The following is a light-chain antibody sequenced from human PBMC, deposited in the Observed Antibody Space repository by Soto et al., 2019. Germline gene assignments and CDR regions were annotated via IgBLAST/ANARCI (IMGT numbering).Light chain of an antibody. J-gene: IGKJ5*01. V-gene: IGKV3-20*01. CDR1: QSISSSF. CDR3: QQYGTSEII. CDR2: GAS. Sequence: EIFLTQSPGILSLSQWEIASLSCWASQSISSSFLAWYQQKPGQAPRLLIYGASSRATGIPDRFSGTGSETDFTLTISRLETEDFAVFYCQQYGTSEIIFGQGTRLEI.